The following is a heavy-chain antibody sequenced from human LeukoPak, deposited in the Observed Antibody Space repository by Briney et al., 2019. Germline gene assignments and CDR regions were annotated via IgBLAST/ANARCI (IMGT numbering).Heavy chain of an antibody. CDR2: INHSGYT. CDR3: TRAVAGHPD. D-gene: IGHD6-19*01. Sequence: SETLSLTCAVSGVPFSNYYWSWVRQSPRQGLEWIGGINHSGYTNYNPSLKSRVTMSIDTSKNQFSLMVTSVTAADTGVYYCTRAVAGHPDWGQGTLVTVSS. V-gene: IGHV4-34*01. J-gene: IGHJ4*02. CDR1: GVPFSNYY.